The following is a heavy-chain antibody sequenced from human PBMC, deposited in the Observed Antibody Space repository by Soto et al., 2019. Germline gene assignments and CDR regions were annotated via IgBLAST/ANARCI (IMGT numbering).Heavy chain of an antibody. D-gene: IGHD3-10*01. J-gene: IGHJ4*02. Sequence: VGSLRLSCAPSGFTFSTYGMHWVRQARGKGLEWVAVIWYDGSNQYYADSVKGRFTISRDNSKNMLYLQMNSLRAEDTAVYYCARDLGAFNYGSAYFDYWGQGTPVTVSS. V-gene: IGHV3-33*01. CDR2: IWYDGSNQ. CDR3: ARDLGAFNYGSAYFDY. CDR1: GFTFSTYG.